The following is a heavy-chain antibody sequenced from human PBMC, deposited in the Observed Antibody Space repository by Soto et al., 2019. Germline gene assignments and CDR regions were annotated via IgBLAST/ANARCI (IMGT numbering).Heavy chain of an antibody. D-gene: IGHD1-26*01. Sequence: PGESLKISCKVSGYSFTSYWISWLRQMPGKVLEWMGRIDPSDSYTNYSPSFQGHVTISADKSISTAYLQWSSLKASDTAMYYCARGLVGATNYYYGMDVWGQGTTVIVSS. V-gene: IGHV5-10-1*01. J-gene: IGHJ6*02. CDR2: IDPSDSYT. CDR1: GYSFTSYW. CDR3: ARGLVGATNYYYGMDV.